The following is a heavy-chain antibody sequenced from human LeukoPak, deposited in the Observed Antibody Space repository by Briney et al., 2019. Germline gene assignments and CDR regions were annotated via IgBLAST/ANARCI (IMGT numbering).Heavy chain of an antibody. CDR2: IYSGGST. CDR3: ARDRLMGYDSSGGYYYYYGMDV. V-gene: IGHV3-53*01. D-gene: IGHD3-22*01. J-gene: IGHJ6*02. CDR1: GFSVSNNY. Sequence: PGGSLRLSCAASGFSVSNNYMIWVRQAPGKGLEWVSIIYSGGSTYYADSVKGRFTISRDNSKNTLYLQMNSLRAEDTAVYYCARDRLMGYDSSGGYYYYYGMDVWGQGTTVTVSS.